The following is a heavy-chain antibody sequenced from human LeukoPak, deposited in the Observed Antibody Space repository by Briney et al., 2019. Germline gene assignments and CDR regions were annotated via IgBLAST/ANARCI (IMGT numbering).Heavy chain of an antibody. J-gene: IGHJ4*02. V-gene: IGHV3-23*01. CDR2: ISGSGDNT. CDR3: ASELRFLEWLPDY. D-gene: IGHD3-3*01. Sequence: GGSLTLSCAASGFTLSSYLMSWVRQAPGKGLEWVSGISGSGDNTYYAASVQGRFTISRDNSKNTLYLQMNSLRAEDTAVYYCASELRFLEWLPDYWGQGTLVTVSS. CDR1: GFTLSSYL.